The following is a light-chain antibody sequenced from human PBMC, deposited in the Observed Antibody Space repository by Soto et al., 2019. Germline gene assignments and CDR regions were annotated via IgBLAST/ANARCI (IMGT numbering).Light chain of an antibody. V-gene: IGKV3-20*01. Sequence: EIVLTQSPGTLSSSPRERATLSCRASQSVSSRNLAWYQQKPGQAPRLLIYGVSSRATGIPDRFSGSGSVTDFTLTINRLEPEDFAVYYCQQYSDLPFTFGQGTKLEVK. CDR1: QSVSSRN. CDR3: QQYSDLPFT. J-gene: IGKJ2*01. CDR2: GVS.